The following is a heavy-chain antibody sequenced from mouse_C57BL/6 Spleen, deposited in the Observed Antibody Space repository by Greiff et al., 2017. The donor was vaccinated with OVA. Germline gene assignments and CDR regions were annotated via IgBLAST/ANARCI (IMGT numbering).Heavy chain of an antibody. CDR3: AREELGTAGYFDV. CDR2: ISDDGSYT. Sequence: EVKLVESGGGLVKPGGSLKLSCAASGFTFSSYAMSWVRQTPEKRLEWVATISDDGSYTYYPDNVKGRFTISRDNAKNNLYLQMSHLKSEDTAMYYCAREELGTAGYFDVWGTGTTVTVSS. D-gene: IGHD1-2*01. J-gene: IGHJ1*03. CDR1: GFTFSSYA. V-gene: IGHV5-4*01.